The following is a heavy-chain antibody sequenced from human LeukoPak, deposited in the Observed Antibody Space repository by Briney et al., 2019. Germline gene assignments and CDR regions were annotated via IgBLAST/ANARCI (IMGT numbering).Heavy chain of an antibody. Sequence: GGSLRLSCAASGFTFSSHSMNWVRQAPGKGREWGSYISSSSSYINYADSVRGRFTISRDNDKNSLFLQMDSLRGEDMAVYYCARCTTGKTFGSLREIKKSREIDYWGQGTLVTVSS. CDR2: ISSSSSYI. V-gene: IGHV3-21*01. J-gene: IGHJ4*02. D-gene: IGHD1-1*01. CDR1: GFTFSSHS. CDR3: ARCTTGKTFGSLREIKKSREIDY.